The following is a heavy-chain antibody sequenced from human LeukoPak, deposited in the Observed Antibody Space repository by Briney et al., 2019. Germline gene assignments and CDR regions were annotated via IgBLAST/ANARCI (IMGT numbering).Heavy chain of an antibody. CDR3: ARDNPDYGDPRRWFDP. J-gene: IGHJ5*02. CDR2: IYTSGST. D-gene: IGHD4-17*01. Sequence: SETLSLTCTVSGGSISSGSYYWSWIRQPAGKGLEWIGRIYTSGSTNYNPSLKSRVTISVDTSKNQFSLKLSSVTAADTAVYYCARDNPDYGDPRRWFDPWGQGTLVTVSS. CDR1: GGSISSGSYY. V-gene: IGHV4-61*02.